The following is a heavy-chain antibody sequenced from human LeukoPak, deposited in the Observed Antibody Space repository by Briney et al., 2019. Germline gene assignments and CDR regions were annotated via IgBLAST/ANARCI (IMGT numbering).Heavy chain of an antibody. CDR2: IYYSGST. D-gene: IGHD3-3*01. CDR3: ARGVYGFWSGYYTGGHFDY. CDR1: GGSISSYY. J-gene: IGHJ4*02. V-gene: IGHV4-59*01. Sequence: SETLSLTCTVSGGSISSYYWSWIRQPPRKGLEWIGYIYYSGSTNYNPSLKSRVTISVDTSKNQFSLKLSSVTAADTAVYYCARGVYGFWSGYYTGGHFDYWGQGTLVTVSS.